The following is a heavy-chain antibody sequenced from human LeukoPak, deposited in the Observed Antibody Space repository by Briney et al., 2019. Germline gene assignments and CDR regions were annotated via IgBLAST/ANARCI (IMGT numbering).Heavy chain of an antibody. CDR2: ISAYNGNT. CDR1: GYTFTSYG. CDR3: ARSSIAAAGSPFDY. Sequence: ASVKVSCKASGYTFTSYGISWVRQAPGQGLEWMGWISAYNGNTNYAQKLQGRVTMTTDPSTSTAYMELRSLRSDDTAVYYCARSSIAAAGSPFDYWGQGTLVTVSS. J-gene: IGHJ4*02. V-gene: IGHV1-18*01. D-gene: IGHD6-13*01.